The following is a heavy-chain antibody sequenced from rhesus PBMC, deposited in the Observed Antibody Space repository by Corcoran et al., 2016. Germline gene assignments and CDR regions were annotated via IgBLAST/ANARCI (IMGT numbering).Heavy chain of an antibody. CDR1: GGSISSNY. CDR3: AREPRRGVVGWDY. D-gene: IGHD1-44*02. CDR2: ISGSGGSP. V-gene: IGHV4-173*01. J-gene: IGHJ4*01. Sequence: QVQLQESGPGLVKPSETLSLTCAVSGGSISSNYWSCIRQPPGTGLERIGRISGSGGSPYYNHSLNSRVTSSTDTTKNQFSVKLSSVTAADTAVYYCAREPRRGVVGWDYWGQGVLVTVSS.